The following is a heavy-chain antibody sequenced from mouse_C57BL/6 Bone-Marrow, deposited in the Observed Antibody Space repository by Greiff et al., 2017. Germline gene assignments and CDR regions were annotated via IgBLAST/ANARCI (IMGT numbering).Heavy chain of an antibody. V-gene: IGHV5-9*01. J-gene: IGHJ3*01. D-gene: IGHD2-4*01. Sequence: EVNVVESGGGLVKPGGSLKLSCAASGFTFSSYTMSWVRQTPEKRLEWVATISGGGGNTYYPDSVKGRFTISRDNAKNTLYLQMSSLRSEDTALYYCWIYYDYDGAYWGQGTLVTVSA. CDR1: GFTFSSYT. CDR3: WIYYDYDGAY. CDR2: ISGGGGNT.